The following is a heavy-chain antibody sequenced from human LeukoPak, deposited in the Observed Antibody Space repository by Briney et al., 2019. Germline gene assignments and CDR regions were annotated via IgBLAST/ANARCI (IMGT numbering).Heavy chain of an antibody. CDR1: GFTFSSYG. J-gene: IGHJ4*02. CDR3: ARDSYDSSGIDY. D-gene: IGHD3-22*01. Sequence: GGSLRLSCAASGFTFSSYGMHWVRQAPGKGLEWVAVISYDGSNKYYADSVKGRFTISRDNSKNTLYLQMNSLRAEDTAVYYCARDSYDSSGIDYWGQGTLVTVSS. V-gene: IGHV3-30*03. CDR2: ISYDGSNK.